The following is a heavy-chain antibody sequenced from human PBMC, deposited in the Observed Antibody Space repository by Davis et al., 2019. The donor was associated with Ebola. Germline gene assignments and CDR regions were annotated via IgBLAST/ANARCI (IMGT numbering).Heavy chain of an antibody. CDR2: IDYSGGST. V-gene: IGHV3-23*01. D-gene: IGHD3-10*01. CDR3: AKDQKTMVQGNFDH. CDR1: GFTSSSYA. J-gene: IGHJ4*02. Sequence: PGGSLRLSCAASGFTSSSYAMSWVRQAPGEGLEWVSSIDYSGGSTYYADSVKGRFTISRDNSKNTLFLQMNSLRVEDTAVYYCAKDQKTMVQGNFDHWGQGTLVTVSS.